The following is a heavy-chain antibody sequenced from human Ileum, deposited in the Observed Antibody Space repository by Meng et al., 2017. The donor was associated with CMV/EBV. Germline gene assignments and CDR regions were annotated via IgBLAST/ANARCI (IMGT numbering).Heavy chain of an antibody. D-gene: IGHD3-10*01. Sequence: GESLKISCAASGFTFSSYSMNWVRQAPGQGLEWMGWINPNSGGTNYAQKFQGRVTMTRDTSISTAYMERSRLRSDDTAVYYCARRGLWFGDGFDPWGQGTLVTVSS. CDR2: INPNSGGT. CDR1: GFTFSSYS. CDR3: ARRGLWFGDGFDP. J-gene: IGHJ5*02. V-gene: IGHV1-2*02.